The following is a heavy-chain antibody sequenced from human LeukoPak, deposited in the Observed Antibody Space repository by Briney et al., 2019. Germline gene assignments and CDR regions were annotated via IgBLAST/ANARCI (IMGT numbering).Heavy chain of an antibody. V-gene: IGHV3-30*18. Sequence: PGGSLRLSCAASGLTFSSYGMHWVRQAPGKGLEWVAVISYDGSNKYYADSVKGRFTISRDNSKNTLYLQMNSLRAEDTAVYYCAKGQGAGPTNNRFDYWGQGTLVTVSS. CDR2: ISYDGSNK. D-gene: IGHD6-19*01. CDR1: GLTFSSYG. CDR3: AKGQGAGPTNNRFDY. J-gene: IGHJ4*02.